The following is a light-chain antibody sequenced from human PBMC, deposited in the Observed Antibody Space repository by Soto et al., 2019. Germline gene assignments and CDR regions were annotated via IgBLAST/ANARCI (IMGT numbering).Light chain of an antibody. Sequence: DIQMTQSPSTLSASVGDRVTIPCRASHITSWLAWYQQKPGKAPNLLIYKASTLKSGVPSRFSGSGSGTEFTLTISSLQPDDFATYYCQHYNSYSEAFGQGTRLEIK. CDR2: KAS. CDR3: QHYNSYSEA. CDR1: HITSW. V-gene: IGKV1-5*03. J-gene: IGKJ5*01.